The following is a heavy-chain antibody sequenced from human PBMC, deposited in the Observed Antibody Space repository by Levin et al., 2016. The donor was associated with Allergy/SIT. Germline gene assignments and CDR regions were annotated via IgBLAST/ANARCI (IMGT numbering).Heavy chain of an antibody. D-gene: IGHD1-26*01. CDR1: GYTFTSYY. J-gene: IGHJ3*02. Sequence: ASVKVSCKASGYTFTSYYMHWVRQAPGQGLEWMGIINPSGGSTSYAQKFQGRVTMTRDTSTSTVYMELSSLRSEDTAVYYCTRSGRSRGGAFDIWGQGTMVTVSS. CDR2: INPSGGST. V-gene: IGHV1-46*03. CDR3: TRSGRSRGGAFDI.